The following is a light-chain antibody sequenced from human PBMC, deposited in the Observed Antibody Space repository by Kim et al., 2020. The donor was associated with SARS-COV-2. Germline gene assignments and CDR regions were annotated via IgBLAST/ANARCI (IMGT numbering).Light chain of an antibody. Sequence: SVGDRVTLTCQASRSISNWLAWYQQQAGKAPKLLISDASTLQSGVPSRFSGSGSGTEFTLTISSLQPDDFATYYCQEYNPYSPWTFGQGTKVDIK. CDR1: RSISNW. V-gene: IGKV1-5*01. CDR2: DAS. J-gene: IGKJ1*01. CDR3: QEYNPYSPWT.